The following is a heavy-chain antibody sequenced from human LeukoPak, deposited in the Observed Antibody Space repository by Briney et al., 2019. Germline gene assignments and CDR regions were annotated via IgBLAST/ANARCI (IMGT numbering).Heavy chain of an antibody. Sequence: GGSLRLSCAASGFTFSSYAMSWVRQPPGKGLNWVSSISGSGGNTFYADSVKGRFTISRDNSKNTLYLQMNSLRAEDTAVYYCARDWPSEWQHLPDYDAVDIWGQGTMVTVSS. V-gene: IGHV3-23*01. CDR3: ARDWPSEWQHLPDYDAVDI. CDR2: ISGSGGNT. D-gene: IGHD6-13*01. CDR1: GFTFSSYA. J-gene: IGHJ3*02.